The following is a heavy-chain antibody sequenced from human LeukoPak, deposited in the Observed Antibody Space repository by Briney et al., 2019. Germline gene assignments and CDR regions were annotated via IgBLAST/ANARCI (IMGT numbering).Heavy chain of an antibody. J-gene: IGHJ6*03. CDR2: IKYDGSEK. Sequence: GGSLRLSCAASGFTFSSKWMSWVRQAPGKGLEWVANIKYDGSEKYCVDSVKGRFTISRDNAKNALYLQMNSLRVEDTAVYYCAKLPYYDFWSEGIYYYMDVWGKGTTVTVSS. CDR1: GFTFSSKW. V-gene: IGHV3-7*01. D-gene: IGHD3-3*01. CDR3: AKLPYYDFWSEGIYYYMDV.